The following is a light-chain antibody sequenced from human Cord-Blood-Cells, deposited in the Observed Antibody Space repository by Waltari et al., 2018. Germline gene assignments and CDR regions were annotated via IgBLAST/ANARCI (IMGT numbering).Light chain of an antibody. Sequence: QSVLTLPPSASGPPGQRVPISRSGRSSNIRRNPLNWYQPLPGPAPNLLIDSNNHRPSVVPDRFSVSKSGTSASRPISVLQSEDEADYDCAAWDDSLNGPVFGGGTKLTVL. V-gene: IGLV1-44*01. CDR3: AAWDDSLNGPV. CDR2: SNN. J-gene: IGLJ3*02. CDR1: SSNIRRNP.